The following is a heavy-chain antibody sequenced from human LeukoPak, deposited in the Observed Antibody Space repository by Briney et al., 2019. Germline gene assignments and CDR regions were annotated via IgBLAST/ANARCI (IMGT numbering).Heavy chain of an antibody. CDR3: ARGVVIAPQTFDY. J-gene: IGHJ4*02. Sequence: SETLSLTCTVSGGSISSFYWSWIRQPPGKGLEWIGYIYYSGRTDYNPSLKSRVTISVDTSKNQFSLKLSSVTAADTAVYYCARGVVIAPQTFDYWGQGTLVTVSS. V-gene: IGHV4-59*01. D-gene: IGHD2-21*01. CDR1: GGSISSFY. CDR2: IYYSGRT.